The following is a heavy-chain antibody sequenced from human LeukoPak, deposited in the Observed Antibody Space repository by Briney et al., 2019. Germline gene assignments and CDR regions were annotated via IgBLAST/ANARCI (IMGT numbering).Heavy chain of an antibody. CDR1: GFIFSTYS. CDR2: ISSGSSYI. CDR3: ARGQTTVTIDY. J-gene: IGHJ4*02. V-gene: IGHV3-21*01. Sequence: GGSLRLSCAASGFIFSTYSMNWVRQAPGKGLEWVSSISSGSSYIYYADSVKGRFTISRDNAKNSLYLQMNSLRGEDTAVYYCARGQTTVTIDYRGQGTLVTVSS. D-gene: IGHD4-17*01.